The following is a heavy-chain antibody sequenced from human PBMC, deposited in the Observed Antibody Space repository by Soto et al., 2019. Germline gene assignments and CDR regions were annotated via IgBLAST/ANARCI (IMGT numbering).Heavy chain of an antibody. CDR1: GGTFSSYA. Sequence: QVQLVQSGAEVKKPGSSVKVSCKASGGTFSSYAISWVRQAPGHGLEWMGGIIPIFGTANYAQKFQGRVTITADESTSTAYMELSSLGAEDTAVYYCARSPYCSGGSCYRDISNWFDPWGEGTLVIVSS. CDR2: IIPIFGTA. J-gene: IGHJ5*02. D-gene: IGHD2-15*01. V-gene: IGHV1-69*12. CDR3: ARSPYCSGGSCYRDISNWFDP.